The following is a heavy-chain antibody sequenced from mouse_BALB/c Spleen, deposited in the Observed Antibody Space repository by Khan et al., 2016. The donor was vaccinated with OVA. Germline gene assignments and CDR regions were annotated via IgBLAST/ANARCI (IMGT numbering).Heavy chain of an antibody. CDR1: GFTFSTYC. V-gene: IGHV5-6*01. J-gene: IGHJ3*01. D-gene: IGHD1-1*01. CDR3: ARLAYYDHSEGVAY. Sequence: EVELVESGGDLVKTGGSLKLSCAASGFTFSTYCMSWVRQTPDKRLEWVATISSGGHYTYYIDSVKGRFTITRDNSKNILYLQMTSLSTEDTAIYYCARLAYYDHSEGVAYWGQGTLVTVSA. CDR2: ISSGGHYT.